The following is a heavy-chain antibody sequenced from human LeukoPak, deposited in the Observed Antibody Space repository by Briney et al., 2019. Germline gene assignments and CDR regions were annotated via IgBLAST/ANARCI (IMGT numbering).Heavy chain of an antibody. V-gene: IGHV4-39*07. D-gene: IGHD4-23*01. Sequence: SETLSLTCTVSGGSISSSSYYLGWIRQPPGKGLEWIGRICYSGSTYYNPSLKSRVTISVDTSKNQFSLKLSSVTAADTAVYYCARDRKLYSGGTPYDYWGQGTLVTVSS. J-gene: IGHJ4*02. CDR1: GGSISSSSYY. CDR2: ICYSGST. CDR3: ARDRKLYSGGTPYDY.